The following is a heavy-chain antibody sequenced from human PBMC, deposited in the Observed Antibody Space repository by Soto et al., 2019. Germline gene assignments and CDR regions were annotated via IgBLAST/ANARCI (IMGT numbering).Heavy chain of an antibody. CDR2: IFYSGGT. D-gene: IGHD4-17*01. CDR3: ARRGGGDYLFDS. V-gene: IGHV4-39*01. Sequence: QLRLQESGPGLVRPSETLSLTCTVSGDSISTSNYYWGWIRQPPGEGLEWIGHIFYSGGTYYNPSLKSRVTLSVDTSKNQSSLKLSSITAADTSVYFCARRGGGDYLFDSWGQGMLVTVSS. CDR1: GDSISTSNYY. J-gene: IGHJ4*02.